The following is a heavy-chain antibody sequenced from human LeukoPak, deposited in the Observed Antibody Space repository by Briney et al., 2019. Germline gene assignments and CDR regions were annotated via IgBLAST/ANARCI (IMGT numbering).Heavy chain of an antibody. CDR3: ARASPSEYFQH. J-gene: IGHJ1*01. CDR2: IYYSGST. CDR1: GGSISSGDYY. V-gene: IGHV4-61*08. Sequence: SETLSLTCTVSGGSISSGDYYWSWIRQPPGKGLEWIGYIYYSGSTYYNPSLKSRVTISVDTSKNQFSLKLSSVTAADTAVYYCARASPSEYFQHWGQGTLVTVSS.